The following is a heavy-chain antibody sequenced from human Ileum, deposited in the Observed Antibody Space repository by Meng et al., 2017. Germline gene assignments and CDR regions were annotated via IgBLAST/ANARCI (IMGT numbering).Heavy chain of an antibody. CDR3: AKDSVATATQFDS. CDR1: GYTFTYYG. D-gene: IGHD5-12*01. CDR2: VSGYSGQS. J-gene: IGHJ4*02. V-gene: IGHV1-18*01. Sequence: QVQLVQSGAVWKKPGASVTVSCKASGYTFTYYGISWVREAPGQRLQWLGWVSGYSGQSHYAQRVQDRVAMTTDTSTNTAYMELRSLRSDDTAVYYCAKDSVATATQFDSWGQGTLVTVSS.